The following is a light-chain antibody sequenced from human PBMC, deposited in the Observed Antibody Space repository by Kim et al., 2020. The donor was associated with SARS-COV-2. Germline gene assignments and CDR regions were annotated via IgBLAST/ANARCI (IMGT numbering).Light chain of an antibody. J-gene: IGLJ2*01. CDR2: EDN. CDR1: SVSIACRY. Sequence: GKTVTSTWTGASVSIACRYVQWYQRRPGSVPTIVIYEDNQRPSGVPDRFSGSIDSSSNSAYLTISGLKTEDEADYYCQSYDSSNAVFGGGTQLTVL. CDR3: QSYDSSNAV. V-gene: IGLV6-57*02.